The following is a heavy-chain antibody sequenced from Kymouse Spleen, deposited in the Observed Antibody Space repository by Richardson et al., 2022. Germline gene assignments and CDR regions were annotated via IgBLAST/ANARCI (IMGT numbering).Heavy chain of an antibody. CDR3: ARERWVVRGVYYYYYGMDV. J-gene: IGHJ6*02. V-gene: IGHV4-34*01. CDR2: INHSGST. CDR1: GGSFSGYY. Sequence: QVQLQQWGAGLLKPSETLSLTCAVYGGSFSGYYWSWIRQPPGKGLEWIGEINHSGSTNYNPSLKSRVTISVDTSKNQFSLKLSSVTAADTAVYYCARERWVVRGVYYYYYGMDVWGQGTTVTVSS. D-gene: IGHD3-10*01.